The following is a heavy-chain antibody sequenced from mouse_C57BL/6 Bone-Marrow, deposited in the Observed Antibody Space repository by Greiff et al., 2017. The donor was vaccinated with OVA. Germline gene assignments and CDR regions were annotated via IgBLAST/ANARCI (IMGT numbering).Heavy chain of an antibody. D-gene: IGHD2-12*01. V-gene: IGHV1-55*01. Sequence: QVQLQQSGAELVKPGASVKLSCKASGFTFTSYWITWVKQRPGQGLEWIGAIYTGSGSTNYHEKFKSKATLTVDTSSSTAYMQLSSLTSEDSAVYYGARRGRRAYYFDYWGQGTTLTVSS. J-gene: IGHJ2*01. CDR2: IYTGSGST. CDR1: GFTFTSYW. CDR3: ARRGRRAYYFDY.